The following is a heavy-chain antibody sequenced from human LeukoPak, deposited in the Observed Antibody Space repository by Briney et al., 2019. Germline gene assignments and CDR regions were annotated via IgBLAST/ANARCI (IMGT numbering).Heavy chain of an antibody. CDR3: ARHSSGYFKYYFDY. V-gene: IGHV3-53*01. CDR2: IYSGGGT. J-gene: IGHJ4*02. CDR1: GFTVSSNY. D-gene: IGHD3-22*01. Sequence: PGGSLRLSXAASGFTVSSNYMSWVRHAPGKGRGGVSVIYSGGGTYYADSVKGRFTIPRDNSKNTLYLQMNSLRAEDTAVYYCARHSSGYFKYYFDYWGQGTLVTVSS.